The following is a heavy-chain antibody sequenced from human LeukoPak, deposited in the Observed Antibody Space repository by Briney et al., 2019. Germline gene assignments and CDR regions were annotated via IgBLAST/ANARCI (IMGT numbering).Heavy chain of an antibody. V-gene: IGHV3-9*01. D-gene: IGHD3-10*01. CDR2: ISWNSGSI. J-gene: IGHJ4*02. CDR1: GFTFDDYA. Sequence: GRSLRLSCAASGFTFDDYAMHWVRQAPGKGLEWVSGISWNSGSIGYADSVKGRFTISRDNAKNSLYLQMNSLRAEDTALYYCARGPLSGSYQPPFDYWGQGTLVTVSS. CDR3: ARGPLSGSYQPPFDY.